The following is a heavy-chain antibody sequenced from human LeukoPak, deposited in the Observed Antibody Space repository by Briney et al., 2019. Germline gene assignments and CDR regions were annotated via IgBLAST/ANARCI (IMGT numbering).Heavy chain of an antibody. CDR3: ARGYCSGGSCYPQAPRY. CDR2: IYPGDSDT. Sequence: GESLKISCKGSGYSFTNYWIGWVRQMPGKGLEWMGIIYPGDSDTRYSPSFQGQVTISADKSISTAYLQWSSLKASDTAMYYCARGYCSGGSCYPQAPRYWGQGTLVTVSS. CDR1: GYSFTNYW. D-gene: IGHD2-15*01. V-gene: IGHV5-51*01. J-gene: IGHJ4*02.